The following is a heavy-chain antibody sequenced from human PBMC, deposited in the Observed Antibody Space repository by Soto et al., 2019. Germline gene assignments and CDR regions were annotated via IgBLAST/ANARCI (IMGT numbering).Heavy chain of an antibody. J-gene: IGHJ6*03. D-gene: IGHD4-4*01. V-gene: IGHV1-69*02. Sequence: QVQLVQSGAEVKKPGSSVKVSCKASGGTFSSYPINWVRQAPGQGREWMGRIIPILNISNFAQRFQRRVTITADKFMTAAYMELSSLRSEDTAVYYCATSFDKDYIPGVQYYYYMDVWGKGTTVTVSS. CDR3: ATSFDKDYIPGVQYYYYMDV. CDR1: GGTFSSYP. CDR2: IIPILNIS.